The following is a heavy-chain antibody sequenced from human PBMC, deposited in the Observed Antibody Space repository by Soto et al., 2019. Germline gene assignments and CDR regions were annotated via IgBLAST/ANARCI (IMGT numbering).Heavy chain of an antibody. CDR2: IIPMFDTP. J-gene: IGHJ3*02. CDR3: ASERGYIAVAGSDAFDI. CDR1: GGTFSTYS. Sequence: QVQLVQSGAEVKKPGSSVKVSCKASGGTFSTYSISWVRQAPGQGPEWIGGIIPMFDTPNYAQKFQGRVTIGADESKSTAYMELSSLRSDDTAVYFCASERGYIAVAGSDAFDIWGQGTMVTVSS. V-gene: IGHV1-69*01. D-gene: IGHD6-19*01.